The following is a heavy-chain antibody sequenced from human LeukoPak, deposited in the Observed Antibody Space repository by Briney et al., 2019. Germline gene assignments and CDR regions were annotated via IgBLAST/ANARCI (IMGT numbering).Heavy chain of an antibody. CDR1: GGSISSSSYY. D-gene: IGHD3-22*01. CDR2: IYYRGRP. J-gene: IGHJ5*02. CDR3: ASTYYYDSAEYLGGS. V-gene: IGHV4-39*01. Sequence: SETLSLTCSVSGGSISSSSYYWGWIRQPPGKGLEWFGSIYYRGRPYYNPSLTSRVTIPVDTSKNQFSLKLSSVPAAAPAVYYCASTYYYDSAEYLGGSWGQGTLVTVSS.